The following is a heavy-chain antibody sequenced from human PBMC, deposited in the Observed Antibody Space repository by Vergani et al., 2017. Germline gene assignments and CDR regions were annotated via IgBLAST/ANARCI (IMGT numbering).Heavy chain of an antibody. CDR2: ISGSGVST. CDR3: AKDQFWSGYYTQGGSVS. J-gene: IGHJ5*02. D-gene: IGHD3-3*01. V-gene: IGHV3-23*01. Sequence: EVQLLESGGGLVQPGGSLRLSCAASGFTFSSYAMSWVRQAPGKGLGWVSVISGSGVSTYYADSVKGRFTISRDNSKNTLYLQMNSLRAEDTAIYYCAKDQFWSGYYTQGGSVSWGQGTLVTVSS. CDR1: GFTFSSYA.